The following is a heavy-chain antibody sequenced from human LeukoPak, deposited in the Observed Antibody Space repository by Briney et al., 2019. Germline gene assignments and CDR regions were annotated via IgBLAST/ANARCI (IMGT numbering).Heavy chain of an antibody. CDR1: GGSISSGGYS. CDR2: IYHSGST. CDR3: ASGYCSSTSCFDY. Sequence: PSETLSLTCAVSGGSISSGGYSWSWIRQPPGKGLEWIGYIYHSGSTYYNPSLKSRVTISVDTSKNQFSLKLSSVTAADTAVYYCASGYCSSTSCFDYWGQGTLVTVSS. V-gene: IGHV4-30-2*01. D-gene: IGHD2-2*03. J-gene: IGHJ4*02.